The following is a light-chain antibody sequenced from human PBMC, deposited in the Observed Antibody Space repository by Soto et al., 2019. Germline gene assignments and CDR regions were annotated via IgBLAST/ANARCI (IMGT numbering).Light chain of an antibody. J-gene: IGLJ7*01. V-gene: IGLV2-8*01. Sequence: QSVMTQPPSASGSPGRSVTMSCTGTSSDVGGYNYVSWYQQHPGKAPKLMIYEVSKRPSGVPDRFSGSKSGNTASLTVSGLQAEDEAEYYCSSYAGSNNDVFGTGTQLTVL. CDR1: SSDVGGYNY. CDR3: SSYAGSNNDV. CDR2: EVS.